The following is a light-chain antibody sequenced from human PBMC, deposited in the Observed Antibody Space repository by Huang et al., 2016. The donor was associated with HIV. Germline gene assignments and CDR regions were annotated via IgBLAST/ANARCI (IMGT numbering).Light chain of an antibody. CDR2: DAS. CDR1: QDISNY. CDR3: QQYDNLPWT. Sequence: DIQMTQSPSSLSASVGDRVTITCQASQDISNYLNCYQQKPGKAPKLLIYDASNLETGVPSRFSGSGAGTDFSFTISSLQPEDFATYYCQQYDNLPWTFGQGTKVEIK. V-gene: IGKV1-33*01. J-gene: IGKJ1*01.